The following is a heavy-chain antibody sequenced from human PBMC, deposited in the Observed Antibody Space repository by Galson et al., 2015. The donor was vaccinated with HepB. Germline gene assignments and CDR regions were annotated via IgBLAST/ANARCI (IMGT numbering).Heavy chain of an antibody. D-gene: IGHD2-15*01. CDR3: SHCSGGSCYSGTIFDY. CDR2: IYYSGST. J-gene: IGHJ4*02. V-gene: IGHV4-39*02. Sequence: LSLTCTVSGGSISRSSFYWDWIRQPPGKGLEWIGSIYYSGSTYYNPSLESRVTISVDTSKNHFSLRLSSVTAADTAVYYCSHCSGGSCYSGTIFDYWCQGTLVTVSS. CDR1: GGSISRSSFY.